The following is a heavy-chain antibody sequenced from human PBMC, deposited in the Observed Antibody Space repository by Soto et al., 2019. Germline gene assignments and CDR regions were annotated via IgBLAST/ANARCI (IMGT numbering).Heavy chain of an antibody. V-gene: IGHV3-33*01. CDR3: ARDRVAVAGRDLNWYFDL. Sequence: GGSLRLSCAASGFTFSSYGMHWVRQAPGKGLEWVAVIWYDGSNKYYADSVKGRFTISRDNSKNTLYLQMNSLRAEDTAVYYCARDRVAVAGRDLNWYFDLWGRGTLVTVSS. J-gene: IGHJ2*01. CDR2: IWYDGSNK. D-gene: IGHD6-19*01. CDR1: GFTFSSYG.